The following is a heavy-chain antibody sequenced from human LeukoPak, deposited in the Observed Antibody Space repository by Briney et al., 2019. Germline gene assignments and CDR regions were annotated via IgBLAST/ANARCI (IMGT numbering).Heavy chain of an antibody. J-gene: IGHJ6*03. CDR3: ARDPGSITMVRGALALDMDV. V-gene: IGHV3-21*01. D-gene: IGHD3-10*01. CDR2: INPTSTSI. Sequence: PGGSLRLSCVAPGLTFSDYSINWVRRAPGKGLEWVSSINPTSTSIYYADAVRGRFTISRDNAKNSLYLQMNSLRAEDTAVYYCARDPGSITMVRGALALDMDVWGKGTTVTVSS. CDR1: GLTFSDYS.